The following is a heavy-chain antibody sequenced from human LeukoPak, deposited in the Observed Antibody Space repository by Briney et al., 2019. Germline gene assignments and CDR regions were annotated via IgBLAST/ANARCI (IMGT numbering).Heavy chain of an antibody. J-gene: IGHJ4*02. CDR1: DYSISSGYY. D-gene: IGHD1-26*01. V-gene: IGHV4-38-2*01. Sequence: KPSETLSLTCGVSDYSISSGYYWGWIRQPPGKGLEWIGSIYHSGTTYCNPSLKSRVTISVDTSKNRFSLKLSSVTAADTAVYYCARHPTSGSYSWGQGTLVTVSS. CDR2: IYHSGTT. CDR3: ARHPTSGSYS.